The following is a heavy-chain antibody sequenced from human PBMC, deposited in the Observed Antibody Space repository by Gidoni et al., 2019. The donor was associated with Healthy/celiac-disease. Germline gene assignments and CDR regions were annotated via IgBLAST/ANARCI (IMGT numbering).Heavy chain of an antibody. CDR3: IGVTTVTSGLNWFDP. V-gene: IGHV4-39*01. J-gene: IGHJ5*02. D-gene: IGHD4-4*01. CDR1: GGPISSSSYY. CDR2: IYYSGST. Sequence: QLQLQESGPGLVKPSETLSLTCTVSGGPISSSSYYWGWIRQPPGKGLEWIGSIYYSGSTYYNPSLKSRVTISVDTSKNQFSLKLSSVTAADTAVYYCIGVTTVTSGLNWFDPWGQGTLVTVSS.